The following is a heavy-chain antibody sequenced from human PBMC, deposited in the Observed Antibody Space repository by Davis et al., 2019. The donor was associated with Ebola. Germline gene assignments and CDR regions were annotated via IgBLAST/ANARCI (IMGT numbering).Heavy chain of an antibody. J-gene: IGHJ3*02. V-gene: IGHV3-33*01. D-gene: IGHD6-13*01. CDR2: IWYDGSNK. Sequence: PGGSLRLSCAASGFTFSSYGMHWVRQAPGKGLEWVAVIWYDGSNKYYVDSVKGRFTISRDNSKNTLYLQMNSLRAEDTAVYYCARDGIAAAGTDAFDIWGQGTMVTVSS. CDR1: GFTFSSYG. CDR3: ARDGIAAAGTDAFDI.